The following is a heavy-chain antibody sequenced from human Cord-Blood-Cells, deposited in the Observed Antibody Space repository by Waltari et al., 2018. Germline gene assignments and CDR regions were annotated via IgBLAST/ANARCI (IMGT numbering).Heavy chain of an antibody. CDR1: GFTFSSYA. Sequence: EVQLLESGGGLVQPGGSLRLSCAASGFTFSSYAMSWVRQAPGKGLEWVSAIGGSGGSTYYADSVKGRFTISRDNSKNTLYLQMNSLRAEDTAVYYCAKDRAAGSYFDYWGQGTLVTVSS. J-gene: IGHJ4*02. D-gene: IGHD6-25*01. CDR2: IGGSGGST. V-gene: IGHV3-23*01. CDR3: AKDRAAGSYFDY.